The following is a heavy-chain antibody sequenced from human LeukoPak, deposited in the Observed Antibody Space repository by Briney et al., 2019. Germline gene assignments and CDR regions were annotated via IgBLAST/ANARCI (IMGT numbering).Heavy chain of an antibody. Sequence: PGGSLRLSCAASGFTFSDHAMHWVRQAPGKGPEWVSAVGIAADTFYPGSVKGRFTISRENAKNSLYPQMNSLRVEDTAVYYCVRQKKSHGNFDYWGQGTLVTVSS. D-gene: IGHD1-26*01. CDR1: GFTFSDHA. CDR2: VGIAADT. V-gene: IGHV3-13*01. CDR3: VRQKKSHGNFDY. J-gene: IGHJ4*02.